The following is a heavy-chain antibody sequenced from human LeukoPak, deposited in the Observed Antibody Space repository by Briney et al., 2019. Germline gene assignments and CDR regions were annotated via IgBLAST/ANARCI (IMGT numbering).Heavy chain of an antibody. CDR1: GGTFSSYA. Sequence: SVKVSCKASGGTFSSYAISWVRQAPGQGLEWMGGIIPIFGTANCAQKFQGRVTITTDESTSTAYMELSSLGSVDTAVYYCAREADIVVVVAATPHAFDIWGQGTMVTVSS. D-gene: IGHD2-15*01. V-gene: IGHV1-69*05. CDR2: IIPIFGTA. CDR3: AREADIVVVVAATPHAFDI. J-gene: IGHJ3*02.